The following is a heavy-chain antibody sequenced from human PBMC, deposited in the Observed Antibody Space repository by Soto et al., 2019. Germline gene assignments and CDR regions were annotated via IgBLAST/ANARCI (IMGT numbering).Heavy chain of an antibody. Sequence: ASVKVSCKASGVTFTRQDMRWVRQAPGQGLEWMGGIIPIFGTPQYAEKFQDRVTITADESTSTAYMELSSLTSEDTAVYYCATNEGRDGYSFGYWGQGPLVPVSS. V-gene: IGHV1-69*13. CDR3: ATNEGRDGYSFGY. CDR1: GVTFTRQD. CDR2: IIPIFGTP. J-gene: IGHJ4*02. D-gene: IGHD5-12*01.